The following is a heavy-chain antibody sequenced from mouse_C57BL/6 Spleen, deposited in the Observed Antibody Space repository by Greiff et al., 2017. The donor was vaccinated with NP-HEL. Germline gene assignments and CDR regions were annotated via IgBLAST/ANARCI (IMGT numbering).Heavy chain of an antibody. Sequence: QVQLQQSGPELVKPGASVKISCKASGYAFSSSWMNWVKQRPGKGLEWIGRIYPGDGDTNYNGKFKGKATLTADKSSSTAYMQLSSLTSEDSAVYCCARAGGPYYFDYWGQGTTLTVSS. CDR3: ARAGGPYYFDY. D-gene: IGHD3-1*01. J-gene: IGHJ2*01. CDR1: GYAFSSSW. V-gene: IGHV1-82*01. CDR2: IYPGDGDT.